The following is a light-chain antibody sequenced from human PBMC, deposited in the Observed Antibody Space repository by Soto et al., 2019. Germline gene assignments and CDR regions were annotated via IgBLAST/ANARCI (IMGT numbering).Light chain of an antibody. CDR1: GSDIGGFNF. J-gene: IGLJ1*01. V-gene: IGLV2-14*03. CDR2: DVT. Sequence: QSVLTQPASVSGSPGQSITISCTGTGSDIGGFNFVSWYQQHPGKAPKLIIYDVTNRPSGVSNRFSGSKSGNTASLTISGLQADDEAAYHCGLYSGSTTLGYVFGTGTKLTVL. CDR3: GLYSGSTTLGYV.